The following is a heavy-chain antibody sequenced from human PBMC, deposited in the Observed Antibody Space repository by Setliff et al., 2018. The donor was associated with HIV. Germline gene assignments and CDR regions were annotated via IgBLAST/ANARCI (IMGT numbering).Heavy chain of an antibody. V-gene: IGHV1-18*04. CDR3: AKDGPYVAVLIRAFDI. CDR1: GYTFSGYY. J-gene: IGHJ3*02. D-gene: IGHD3-16*01. CDR2: ISAYNGNT. Sequence: GASVKVSCKASGYTFSGYYIHWVRQAPGQGLEWMGWISAYNGNTKYAQKLQGRVTMTTDTSTSTGYMELRSLRSDDTAVYYCAKDGPYVAVLIRAFDIWGQGTMVTVSS.